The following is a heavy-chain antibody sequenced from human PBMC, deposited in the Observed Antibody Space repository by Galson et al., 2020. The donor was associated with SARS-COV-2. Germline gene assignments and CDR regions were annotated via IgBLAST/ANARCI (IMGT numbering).Heavy chain of an antibody. CDR1: GFTFSDYY. CDR3: ARVSSAWGRAFDM. J-gene: IGHJ3*02. D-gene: IGHD7-27*01. Sequence: GGSLRLSCVASGFTFSDYYMSWIRQAPGKGLEWVSYIKSSSSSYTNYADSVKGRFTISRNNAKNTLYLQMNSLRAEDTAIYYCARVSSAWGRAFDMWGQGTMVTVSA. V-gene: IGHV3-11*05. CDR2: IKSSSSSYT.